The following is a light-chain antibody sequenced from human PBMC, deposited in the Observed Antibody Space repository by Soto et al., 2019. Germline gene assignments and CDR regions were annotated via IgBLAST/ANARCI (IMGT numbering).Light chain of an antibody. V-gene: IGLV1-47*01. J-gene: IGLJ3*02. CDR1: SSNIGSNY. Sequence: QSVLTQPPSASGTPGQRVTISWSGSSSNIGSNYVYWYQQLPVTAPKRLIYRNNQRPSGVPDRFSGSKSGTSASLAISGLRSEDEADYYCAAWDDSLSGWVFGGGTKLTVL. CDR3: AAWDDSLSGWV. CDR2: RNN.